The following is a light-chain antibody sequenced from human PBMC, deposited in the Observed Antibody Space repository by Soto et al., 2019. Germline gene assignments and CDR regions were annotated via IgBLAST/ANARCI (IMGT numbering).Light chain of an antibody. CDR2: TSS. CDR3: QQYHKYPRT. J-gene: IGKJ1*01. V-gene: IGKV1-5*03. Sequence: EIQLTQSPYTLSASVGDKVTITCRASQSIVSWLAWYQQKPGQAPKLLIYTSSTVESGVPSRFSGSGSGTEFTLTISSLQPDDFATYYCQQYHKYPRTFGQGTKVDIK. CDR1: QSIVSW.